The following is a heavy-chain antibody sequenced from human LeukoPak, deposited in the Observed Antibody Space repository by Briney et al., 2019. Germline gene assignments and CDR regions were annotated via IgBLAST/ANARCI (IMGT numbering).Heavy chain of an antibody. J-gene: IGHJ4*02. V-gene: IGHV3-23*01. CDR1: GFTFSSYG. Sequence: GGSLRLSCAASGFTFSSYGMNWVRQAQGKGLEWVSGITGRGESTYYGDSVKGRFTISRDNSKNTLYLQMNSLRAGDTAIYYCAKDRRLASFDYGGQGTLVTVSS. D-gene: IGHD6-25*01. CDR2: ITGRGEST. CDR3: AKDRRLASFDY.